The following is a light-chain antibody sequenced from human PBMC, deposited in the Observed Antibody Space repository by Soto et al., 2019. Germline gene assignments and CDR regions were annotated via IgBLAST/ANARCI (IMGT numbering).Light chain of an antibody. Sequence: QSVLTQPASVSGSPGQSITISCTGTRSAVGSYNLVSWYQQHPGKAPKLMIYEVSKRPSGVSNRFSGSKSGNTASLTISGLQAEDEADYYCCSYAGSSTLFGGGTKVTVL. J-gene: IGLJ2*01. CDR3: CSYAGSSTL. V-gene: IGLV2-23*02. CDR2: EVS. CDR1: RSAVGSYNL.